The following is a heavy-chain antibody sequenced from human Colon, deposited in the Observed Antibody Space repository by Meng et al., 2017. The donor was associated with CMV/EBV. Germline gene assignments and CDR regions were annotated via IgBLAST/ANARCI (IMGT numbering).Heavy chain of an antibody. CDR2: INSDGIST. Sequence: GESLKISCVASGLTLTTYWMHWVRQAPGKGLEWVSRINSDGISTSYADSVKGRFAISRDNAKNTLYLQMNSLRAEDTAVYYCARDPAGFDYWGQGTLVTVSS. V-gene: IGHV3-74*01. J-gene: IGHJ4*02. CDR1: GLTLTTYW. CDR3: ARDPAGFDY.